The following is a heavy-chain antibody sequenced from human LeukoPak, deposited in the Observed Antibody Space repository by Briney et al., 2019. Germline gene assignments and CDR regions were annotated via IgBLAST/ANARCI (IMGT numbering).Heavy chain of an antibody. J-gene: IGHJ4*02. V-gene: IGHV4-38-2*01. CDR1: GQSISSAYY. Sequence: SETLSLTCAVSGQSISSAYYWGWSQQPPGKGLEWIGSIYHSGSTYYNPSLKSRVTISVDTSKKQFSLKLSSVTAADTALYYCARSGGGWQGGSWEYYFDYWGQGTLVTVSS. CDR2: IYHSGST. CDR3: ARSGGGWQGGSWEYYFDY. D-gene: IGHD2-15*01.